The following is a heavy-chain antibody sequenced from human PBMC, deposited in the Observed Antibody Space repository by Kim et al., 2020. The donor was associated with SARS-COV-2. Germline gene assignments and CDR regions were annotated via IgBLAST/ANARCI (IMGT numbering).Heavy chain of an antibody. CDR2: INPNSGGT. J-gene: IGHJ4*02. D-gene: IGHD6-13*01. CDR1: GYTFTGYY. V-gene: IGHV1-2*04. Sequence: ASVKVSCKASGYTFTGYYMHWVRQAPGQGLEWMGWINPNSGGTNYAQKFQGWVTMTRDTSISTAYMELSRLRSDDTAVYYCARTAGSSWLTRVLYYFDYWGQGTLVTVSS. CDR3: ARTAGSSWLTRVLYYFDY.